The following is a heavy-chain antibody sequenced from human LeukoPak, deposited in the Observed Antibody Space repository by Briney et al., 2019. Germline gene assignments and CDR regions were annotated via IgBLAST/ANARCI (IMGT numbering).Heavy chain of an antibody. Sequence: ASVKVSYKASGYTFTAYHMHWVRQAPGQGLEWMGWINPNSGDTNYAQKFQGRVTMTRDTSISTAYMELSRLRSDDTAVYYCARVAIEMASWFDPWGQGTLVTVSS. CDR2: INPNSGDT. CDR3: ARVAIEMASWFDP. J-gene: IGHJ5*02. V-gene: IGHV1-2*02. D-gene: IGHD5-24*01. CDR1: GYTFTAYH.